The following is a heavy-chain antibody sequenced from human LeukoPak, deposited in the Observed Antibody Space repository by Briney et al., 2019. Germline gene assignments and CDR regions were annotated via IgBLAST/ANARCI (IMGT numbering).Heavy chain of an antibody. CDR2: IYTSGST. D-gene: IGHD2-2*01. V-gene: IGHV4-61*02. J-gene: IGHJ4*02. Sequence: SQTLSLTCTVSGGSISSGSYYWSWIRQPAGKGLEWIGRIYTSGSTNYNPSLKSRVTMSVDTSKNQFSLKLSSVTAADTAVYYCARGPAAMPDFDYWGQGTLVTVSS. CDR1: GGSISSGSYY. CDR3: ARGPAAMPDFDY.